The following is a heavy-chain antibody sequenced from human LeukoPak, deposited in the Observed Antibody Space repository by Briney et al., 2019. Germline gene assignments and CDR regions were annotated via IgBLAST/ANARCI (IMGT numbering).Heavy chain of an antibody. CDR1: GGTFSSYA. V-gene: IGHV1-69*13. Sequence: SVKVSCKASGGTFSSYAISWVRQAPGQGLEWMGGIIPIFGTANYAQKFQGRVTITADESTSTAYMELSSLRSEDTAVYYCAIDGGYCSSTSCSKLFDYWGQGTLVTVSS. J-gene: IGHJ4*02. CDR3: AIDGGYCSSTSCSKLFDY. CDR2: IIPIFGTA. D-gene: IGHD2-2*01.